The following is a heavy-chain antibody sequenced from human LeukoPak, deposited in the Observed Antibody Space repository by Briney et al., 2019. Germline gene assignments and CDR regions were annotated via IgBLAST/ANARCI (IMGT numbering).Heavy chain of an antibody. V-gene: IGHV3-23*01. CDR2: ISGSGGST. J-gene: IGHJ4*02. D-gene: IGHD6-6*01. CDR1: GFTFASYA. CDR3: AKDLIPGRPYPLHFDF. Sequence: GGSLRLSCAASGFTFASYAMSWFRQAPGKGLEWVSSISGSGGSTYYIDSVKGRFTISRDNSKNTLYLQMNSLRAEDTAVYYCAKDLIPGRPYPLHFDFWGLGTPVTVSS.